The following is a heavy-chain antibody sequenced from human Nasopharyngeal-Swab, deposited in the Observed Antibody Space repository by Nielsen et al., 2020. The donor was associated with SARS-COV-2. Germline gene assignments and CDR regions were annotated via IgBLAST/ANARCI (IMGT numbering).Heavy chain of an antibody. V-gene: IGHV3-9*01. D-gene: IGHD6-19*01. CDR3: AKEEAKYGSGWQAFDS. CDR1: GFTFADHD. CDR2: ISWNSGSV. J-gene: IGHJ4*02. Sequence: SLKISCAASGFTFADHDMNWVRQAPGKGPDWVSRISWNSGSVAYADSVKGRFTISRDNAKNSLYLQMNSLRPEDTAFYYCAKEEAKYGSGWQAFDSWGQGTLVTVSS.